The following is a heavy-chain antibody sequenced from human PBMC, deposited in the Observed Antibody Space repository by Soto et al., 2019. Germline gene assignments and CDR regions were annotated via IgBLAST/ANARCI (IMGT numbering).Heavy chain of an antibody. CDR2: ISHDGSNK. V-gene: IGHV3-30-3*01. D-gene: IGHD3-16*01. CDR1: GFTFSSYA. Sequence: GGSLRLSCAASGFTFSSYAMHWVRQAPGKGLEWVAVISHDGSNKYYADSVKGRFTISRDNSKNTLYLQMNSLRAEDTAVYYCARGADYWGQGTLVTVSS. J-gene: IGHJ4*02. CDR3: ARGADY.